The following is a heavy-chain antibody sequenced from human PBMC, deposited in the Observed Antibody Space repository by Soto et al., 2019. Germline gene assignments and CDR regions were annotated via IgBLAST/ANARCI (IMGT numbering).Heavy chain of an antibody. CDR2: IYWDDDK. J-gene: IGHJ4*02. Sequence: QITLKASGPTRVRPTQTLALTCTFSGLSLTTSGVGVGWIRKTPGKALEWLAVIYWDDDKRYSPSLKSRITITKHTSKNQVVLTMADMEPVDTATYFCAHRGYMYGNWDHGYFDYWGQGTLVTVSS. CDR1: GLSLTTSGVG. D-gene: IGHD5-18*01. V-gene: IGHV2-5*02. CDR3: AHRGYMYGNWDHGYFDY.